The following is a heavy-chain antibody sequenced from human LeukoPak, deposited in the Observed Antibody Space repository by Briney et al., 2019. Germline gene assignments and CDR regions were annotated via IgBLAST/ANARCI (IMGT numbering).Heavy chain of an antibody. D-gene: IGHD2-15*01. CDR1: GFTFSSYW. J-gene: IGHJ5*02. Sequence: GGSLRLSCAASGFTFSSYWMNWVRQAPGKGLVWVSRIASDGSSTTYADSVKGRFSISRDNAKNTLYLQMNSLRAEDTAVYYCAKANVVAAMADWFDPWGQGTLVTVSS. V-gene: IGHV3-74*01. CDR2: IASDGSST. CDR3: AKANVVAAMADWFDP.